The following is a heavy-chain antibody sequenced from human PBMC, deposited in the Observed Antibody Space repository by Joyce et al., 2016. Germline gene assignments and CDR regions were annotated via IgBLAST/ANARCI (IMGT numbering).Heavy chain of an antibody. CDR2: IYPSDSDT. CDR3: VRHLSPLVHPDAFAI. V-gene: IGHV5-51*01. D-gene: IGHD2-21*01. CDR1: GYSFSGYW. J-gene: IGHJ3*02. Sequence: DVQLVQSGAEVKKPGESLKISCKGSGYSFSGYWIGWVRQMPVKGLEWIGIIYPSDSDTRYIPSFQGQVTISADKSINTAYLQWSSLKASDTAMYYCVRHLSPLVHPDAFAIWGQGTTVTVSS.